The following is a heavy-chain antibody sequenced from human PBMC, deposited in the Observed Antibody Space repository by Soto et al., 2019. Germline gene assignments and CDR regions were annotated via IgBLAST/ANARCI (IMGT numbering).Heavy chain of an antibody. V-gene: IGHV3-30-3*01. D-gene: IGHD1-26*01. Sequence: GGSLRLSCVASGFTFSSYAMHWVRQAPGKGLEWVAVISYDGSNKYYADSVKGRFTISRDNSKNTLYLQMNSLRAEDTAVYYCARDSGSQTYYFDYWGQGTLVTVSS. CDR3: ARDSGSQTYYFDY. J-gene: IGHJ4*02. CDR2: ISYDGSNK. CDR1: GFTFSSYA.